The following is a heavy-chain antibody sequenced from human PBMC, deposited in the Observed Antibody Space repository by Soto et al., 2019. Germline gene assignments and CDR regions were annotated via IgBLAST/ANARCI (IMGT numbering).Heavy chain of an antibody. CDR2: VIPIFGTA. Sequence: GASVKVSCKASGGTFSSYAISWVRQAPGQGLEWMGGVIPIFGTANYAQKFQGRVTITADESTSTAYMELSSLRSEDTAVYYCARDCSSTSCYTEGSYYYYYGMDVWGQGTTVTVSS. J-gene: IGHJ6*02. CDR3: ARDCSSTSCYTEGSYYYYYGMDV. D-gene: IGHD2-2*02. CDR1: GGTFSSYA. V-gene: IGHV1-69*13.